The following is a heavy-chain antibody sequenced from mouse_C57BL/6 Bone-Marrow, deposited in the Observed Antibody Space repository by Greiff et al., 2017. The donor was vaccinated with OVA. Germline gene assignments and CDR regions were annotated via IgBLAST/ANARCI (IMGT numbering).Heavy chain of an antibody. V-gene: IGHV5-12*01. CDR1: GFTFSDYY. J-gene: IGHJ3*01. Sequence: DVMLVESGGGLVQPGGSLKLSCAASGFTFSDYYMYWVRQTPEKRLEWVAYISNGGGSTYYPDTVKGRFTISRDNAKNTLYLQMSRLKSEDTAMYYCASNWAWFACWGQGTLVTVSA. CDR3: ASNWAWFAC. D-gene: IGHD4-1*01. CDR2: ISNGGGST.